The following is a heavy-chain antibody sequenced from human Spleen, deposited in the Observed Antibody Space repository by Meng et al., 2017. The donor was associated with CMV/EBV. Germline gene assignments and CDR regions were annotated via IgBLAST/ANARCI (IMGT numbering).Heavy chain of an antibody. V-gene: IGHV4-34*01. Sequence: SETLSLTCAVYGGSFSGYYWSWIRQPPGKGLEWIGEINQSGSTNYNPSLKSRVTISVDTSKNQFSLKLSSVTAADTAVYYCARDRGSSPFYFYGMDVWGQGTTVTVSS. CDR1: GGSFSGYY. J-gene: IGHJ6*02. CDR2: INQSGST. CDR3: ARDRGSSPFYFYGMDV. D-gene: IGHD3-10*01.